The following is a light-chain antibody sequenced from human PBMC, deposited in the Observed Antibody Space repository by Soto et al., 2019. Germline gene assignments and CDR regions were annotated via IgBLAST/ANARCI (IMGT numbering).Light chain of an antibody. CDR3: LQLYNFSWT. CDR2: AAS. CDR1: QGISSY. V-gene: IGKV1-9*01. J-gene: IGKJ1*01. Sequence: DIQLTQSPSFLSASIGDRVTITCRASQGISSYLAWYQQKPGKAPNLLIYAASTLQSGVPSRFSGSGSGAEFTLTISSLQPEDFATYYCLQLYNFSWTFGQGTKVEIK.